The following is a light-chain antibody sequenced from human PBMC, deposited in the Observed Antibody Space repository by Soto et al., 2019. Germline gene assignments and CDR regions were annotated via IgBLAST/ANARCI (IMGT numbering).Light chain of an antibody. Sequence: PLTQSPSSLSASVGDRVTITCRASQDISRYLAWYQQRAGKAPKLLIYGASTLQSGVPSRFSGSGSGTEFTLTISSLQPEDFATYHCQQLQRTPFTFGPGTTVD. CDR3: QQLQRTPFT. CDR2: GAS. V-gene: IGKV1-9*01. CDR1: QDISRY. J-gene: IGKJ3*01.